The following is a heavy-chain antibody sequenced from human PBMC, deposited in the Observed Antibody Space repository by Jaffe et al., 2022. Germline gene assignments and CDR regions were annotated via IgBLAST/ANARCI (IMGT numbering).Heavy chain of an antibody. CDR1: GFTFSNAW. CDR2: IKSKTDGGTT. CDR3: TIRPEDIVVVVAAYYYYYMDV. V-gene: IGHV3-15*01. J-gene: IGHJ6*03. Sequence: EVQLVESGGGLVKPGGSLRLSCAASGFTFSNAWMSWVRQAPGKGLEWVGRIKSKTDGGTTDYAAPVKGRFTISRDDSKNTLYLQMNSLKTEDTAVYYCTIRPEDIVVVVAAYYYYYMDVWGKGTTVTVSS. D-gene: IGHD2-15*01.